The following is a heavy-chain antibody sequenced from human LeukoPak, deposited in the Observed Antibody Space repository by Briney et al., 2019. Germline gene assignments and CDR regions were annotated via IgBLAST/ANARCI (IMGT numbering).Heavy chain of an antibody. Sequence: GGSLRLSCVGSGFTFRSHAMSWVRQAPGKGLEFVSGIYENGGTTYYADSVKGLFSISRDNSKNTLYLQMDSLRGEDTAVYYCAKDFRIGYSAHFDYWGQGALVTVSS. D-gene: IGHD2-21*01. J-gene: IGHJ4*02. CDR1: GFTFRSHA. CDR2: IYENGGTT. V-gene: IGHV3-23*01. CDR3: AKDFRIGYSAHFDY.